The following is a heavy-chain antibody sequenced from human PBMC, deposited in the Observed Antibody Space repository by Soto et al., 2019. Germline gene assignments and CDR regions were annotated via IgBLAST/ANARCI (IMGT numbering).Heavy chain of an antibody. V-gene: IGHV6-1*01. CDR3: ARGEQYSGRIFDY. CDR2: TYYRSKWYY. CDR1: GDSVSINSAG. J-gene: IGHJ4*01. D-gene: IGHD1-26*01. Sequence: SQTLSLRCAITGDSVSINSAGCSWVRQSPSRGLEWLGRTYYRSKWYYEYAVSVRGRITINPDTSKNQYSLQLNSVTPEDTAVYFCARGEQYSGRIFDYWGQGTLVTVSS.